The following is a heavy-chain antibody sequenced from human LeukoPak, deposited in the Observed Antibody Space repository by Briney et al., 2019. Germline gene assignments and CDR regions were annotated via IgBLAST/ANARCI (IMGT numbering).Heavy chain of an antibody. Sequence: GGSLRLSCAASGFTFSSYWMTWVRQAPGKGLECVANIKEDGSEEYYVDSVKGRFSISRDNAKNSLHLQMNSLRAEDTAVYYCARDDRDGLDSRHYYAMDVWGQGTTVTVSS. J-gene: IGHJ6*02. V-gene: IGHV3-7*01. CDR3: ARDDRDGLDSRHYYAMDV. CDR2: IKEDGSEE. D-gene: IGHD5-24*01. CDR1: GFTFSSYW.